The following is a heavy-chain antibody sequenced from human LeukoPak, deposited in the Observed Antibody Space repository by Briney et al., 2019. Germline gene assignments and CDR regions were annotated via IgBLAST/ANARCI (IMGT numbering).Heavy chain of an antibody. D-gene: IGHD2-21*02. Sequence: SETLSLTCTVSGGSISSGGYYWSWIRQHPGKGLEWIGYIYYSGSTYYNPSLKSRVTISVDTSKNQFSLKLSSETAADTAVYYCARVTLTYYFDYWGQGTLVTVSS. J-gene: IGHJ4*02. CDR3: ARVTLTYYFDY. V-gene: IGHV4-31*03. CDR1: GGSISSGGYY. CDR2: IYYSGST.